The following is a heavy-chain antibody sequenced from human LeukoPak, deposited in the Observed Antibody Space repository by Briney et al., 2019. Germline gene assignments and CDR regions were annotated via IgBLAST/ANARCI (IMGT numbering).Heavy chain of an antibody. J-gene: IGHJ4*02. CDR1: GGSVSSGTYY. Sequence: SETLSLTCTVSGGSVSSGTYYWGWVRQPPGRGLEWIGYIHYSGSTNYNPSLKSRVTISVDTSKNQFSLRLSSVTAADTAVYYCARMLPAVAGRPFDYWGQGTLVTVSS. V-gene: IGHV4-61*01. D-gene: IGHD6-19*01. CDR3: ARMLPAVAGRPFDY. CDR2: IHYSGST.